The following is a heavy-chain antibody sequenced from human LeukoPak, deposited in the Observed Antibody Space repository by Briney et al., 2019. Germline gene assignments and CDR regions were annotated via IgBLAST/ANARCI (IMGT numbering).Heavy chain of an antibody. J-gene: IGHJ4*02. CDR1: GFTFSSYS. Sequence: GGSLRLSCAASGFTFSSYSMNWVRQAPGKGLEWVSSISSSSSYIYYADSVKGRFTISRDNAKNSLYLQMNSLRAEDTAVYYCARADSSAFPGMYYFDYWGQGTLVTVSS. CDR2: ISSSSSYI. CDR3: ARADSSAFPGMYYFDY. V-gene: IGHV3-21*01. D-gene: IGHD2-2*01.